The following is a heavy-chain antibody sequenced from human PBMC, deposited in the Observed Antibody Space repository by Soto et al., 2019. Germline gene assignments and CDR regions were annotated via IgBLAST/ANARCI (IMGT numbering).Heavy chain of an antibody. J-gene: IGHJ4*02. V-gene: IGHV3-7*05. D-gene: IGHD2-8*02. CDR2: INPDGSET. CDR3: ASRYSRYWDY. CDR1: GIPFSTYW. Sequence: EVQLVESGGGLVQPGGSLRLSCAASGIPFSTYWMTWVRRAPGKGLEWVDNINPDGSETCLVDSVTGRFTTSRDNAKNSLYLKMNRLRAEYTAVYYCASRYSRYWDYWGQGTLVTVSS.